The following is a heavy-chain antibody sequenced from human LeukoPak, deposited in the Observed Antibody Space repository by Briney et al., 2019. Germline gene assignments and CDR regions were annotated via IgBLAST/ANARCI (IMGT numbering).Heavy chain of an antibody. CDR2: IIPIFGTA. J-gene: IGHJ1*01. CDR3: ARGPRYYYDSSGYYSPRH. CDR1: GGTFSSYA. V-gene: IGHV1-69*13. Sequence: SVKVSCKASGGTFSSYAIRWVRQAPGQGLEWMRGIIPIFGTANYAQKFQGRVTITADESTSTAYMELSSLRSEDTAVYYCARGPRYYYDSSGYYSPRHWGQGTLVTVSS. D-gene: IGHD3-22*01.